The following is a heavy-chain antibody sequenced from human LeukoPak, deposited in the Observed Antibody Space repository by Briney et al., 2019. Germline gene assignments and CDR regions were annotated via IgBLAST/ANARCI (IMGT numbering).Heavy chain of an antibody. Sequence: GGSLRLSCAASGFTFSNFCMHWVRQAPGKGLVWVSRITPDGGGADYTDSVKGRLTISRDNAKNTVYLQMNSLGADDMAVYYCARGVDWTTINELNYWGQGALVTVSS. J-gene: IGHJ4*02. CDR2: ITPDGGGA. D-gene: IGHD3-10*01. V-gene: IGHV3-74*01. CDR3: ARGVDWTTINELNY. CDR1: GFTFSNFC.